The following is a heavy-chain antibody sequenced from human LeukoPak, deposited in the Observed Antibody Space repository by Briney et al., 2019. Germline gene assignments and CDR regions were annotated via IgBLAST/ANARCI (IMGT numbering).Heavy chain of an antibody. V-gene: IGHV4-59*08. CDR1: GGSIGTYY. J-gene: IGHJ6*03. D-gene: IGHD3-16*02. CDR2: IYVTGT. CDR3: ARHIGGGIEDMDV. Sequence: PSETLSLTCTVSGGSIGTYYWSWIRQSPGKGLEWIGYIYVTGTRYNPYLQSRVTISVDRSRNQFFLKMSSLTAADTAVYYCARHIGGGIEDMDVWGKGTKVIVSS.